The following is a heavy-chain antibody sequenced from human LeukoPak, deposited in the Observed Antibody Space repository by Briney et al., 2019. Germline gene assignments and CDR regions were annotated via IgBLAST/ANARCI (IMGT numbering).Heavy chain of an antibody. D-gene: IGHD3-10*01. CDR1: GGSISHYY. CDR2: IYYTGSS. CDR3: ARQGEYGSGPSF. V-gene: IGHV4-59*08. J-gene: IGHJ4*02. Sequence: SETLSLTCTVSGGSISHYYWSWIRQPPGKGLEWIAYIYYTGSSNYNPSLKSRVTMSIDTSENQSSLRLSSVTAADTAVYYCARQGEYGSGPSFWGQGILVTVSS.